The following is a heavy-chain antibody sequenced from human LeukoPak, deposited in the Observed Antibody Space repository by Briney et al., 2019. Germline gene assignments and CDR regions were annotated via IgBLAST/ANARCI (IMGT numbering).Heavy chain of an antibody. Sequence: PSETLSLTCAVYGGSFSGYYWSWIRQPPGKGLEWIGEINQSGSTNYNPSLKSRVTISVDTSKNQFSLKLSSVTAADTAVYYCARGGYYGSGNDFRFDPWGQGTLVTVSS. CDR1: GGSFSGYY. D-gene: IGHD3-10*01. J-gene: IGHJ5*02. CDR3: ARGGYYGSGNDFRFDP. CDR2: INQSGST. V-gene: IGHV4-34*01.